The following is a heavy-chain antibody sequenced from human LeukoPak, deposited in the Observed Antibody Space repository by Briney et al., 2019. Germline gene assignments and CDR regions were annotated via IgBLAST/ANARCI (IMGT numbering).Heavy chain of an antibody. CDR1: GFTFSSYA. CDR2: ISSSSSYI. V-gene: IGHV3-21*01. Sequence: PGGSLRLSCAASGFTFSSYAMSWVRQAPGKGLEWVSSISSSSSYIYYADSVKGRFTISRDNAKNSLYLQMNSLRAEDTAVYYCASGELFSSWFDPWGQGTLVTVSS. CDR3: ASGELFSSWFDP. J-gene: IGHJ5*02. D-gene: IGHD3-10*01.